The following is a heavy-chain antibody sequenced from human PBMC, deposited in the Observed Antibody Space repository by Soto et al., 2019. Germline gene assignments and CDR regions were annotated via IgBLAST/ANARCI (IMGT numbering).Heavy chain of an antibody. CDR1: GGSISSGDYF. V-gene: IGHV4-31*03. J-gene: IGHJ4*02. CDR2: INYSGST. Sequence: PSETLSLTCTVSGGSISSGDYFWSWIRQHPGKGLEWIGYINYSGSTYYNPSLKSRVTISVDTSQNQFSLKLSSVTAADTAVYFCARDTGLSGQTTHWGQGTQVTVSS. D-gene: IGHD2-8*02. CDR3: ARDTGLSGQTTH.